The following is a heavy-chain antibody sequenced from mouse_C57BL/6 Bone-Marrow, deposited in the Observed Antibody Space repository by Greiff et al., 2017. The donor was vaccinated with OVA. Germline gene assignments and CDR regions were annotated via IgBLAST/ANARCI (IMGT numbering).Heavy chain of an antibody. CDR3: ARVYYGNNYWYFDV. V-gene: IGHV1-64*01. D-gene: IGHD2-1*01. J-gene: IGHJ1*03. Sequence: QVQLQQPGAELVKPGASVKLSCKASGYTFTSYWMHWVKQRPGQGLEWIGMIHPNSGSTNYNEKFKSKATLTVDKSSSTAYMQLSSLTSEDSAVYYCARVYYGNNYWYFDVWGTGTTVTVSS. CDR1: GYTFTSYW. CDR2: IHPNSGST.